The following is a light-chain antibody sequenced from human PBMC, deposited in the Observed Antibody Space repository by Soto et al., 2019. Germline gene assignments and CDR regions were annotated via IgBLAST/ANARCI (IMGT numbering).Light chain of an antibody. CDR1: QSVSSN. Sequence: EIVMTQSPATLSVSPGERATLSCRASQSVSSNLAWYQQKPGQAPRLLIYCASTRATGIPARFSGSGSGTEFTLTISSRQSEDFAVYYCQQYNNWPLYTFGQGTKLEIK. V-gene: IGKV3-15*01. CDR3: QQYNNWPLYT. CDR2: CAS. J-gene: IGKJ2*01.